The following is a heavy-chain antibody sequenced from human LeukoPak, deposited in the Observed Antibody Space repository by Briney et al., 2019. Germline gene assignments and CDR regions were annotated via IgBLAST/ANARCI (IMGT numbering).Heavy chain of an antibody. D-gene: IGHD2-15*01. CDR3: AKVRYCSGGSCYGIFDY. Sequence: PGGSLRLSCAASGITFSSYGMSWVRQAPGKGLEWVSAISGSGGSTYYADSVKGRFTISRDNSKNTLYLQMNSLRAEDTAVYYCAKVRYCSGGSCYGIFDYWGQGTLVTVSS. CDR1: GITFSSYG. V-gene: IGHV3-23*01. J-gene: IGHJ4*02. CDR2: ISGSGGST.